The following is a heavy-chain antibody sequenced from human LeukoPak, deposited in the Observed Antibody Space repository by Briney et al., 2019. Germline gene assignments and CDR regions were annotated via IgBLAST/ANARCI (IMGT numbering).Heavy chain of an antibody. D-gene: IGHD6-6*01. Sequence: GGSLRLSCAASGFAFSSYAMSWVRQAPGKGLEWVSYISDNGGSTYYADSVKGRFTISRDNFRTTVFLQMNSLRAEDTALYYCVKDRNSSSSSSLGLDIWGQGTMATVSS. CDR2: ISDNGGST. J-gene: IGHJ3*02. CDR3: VKDRNSSSSSSLGLDI. CDR1: GFAFSSYA. V-gene: IGHV3-23*01.